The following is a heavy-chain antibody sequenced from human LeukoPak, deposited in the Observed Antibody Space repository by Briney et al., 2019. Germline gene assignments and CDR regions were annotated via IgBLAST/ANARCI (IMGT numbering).Heavy chain of an antibody. CDR2: IYYSGST. J-gene: IGHJ5*02. CDR3: APGGGVYNWFDP. CDR1: GGSISSSSYY. V-gene: IGHV4-39*01. D-gene: IGHD3-16*01. Sequence: PSETLSLTCTVSGGSISSSSYYWGWIRQPPGKGLEWIGSIYYSGSTYYNPSLKSRVTISVDTSKNQFSLKLSSVTAADTAVYYCAPGGGVYNWFDPWGQGTLVTVSS.